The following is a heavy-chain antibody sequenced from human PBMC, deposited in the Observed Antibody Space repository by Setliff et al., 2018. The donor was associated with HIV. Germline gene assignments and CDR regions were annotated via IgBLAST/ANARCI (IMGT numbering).Heavy chain of an antibody. CDR3: AREDIVVVPAATWFDP. J-gene: IGHJ5*02. CDR2: ISPSGGST. Sequence: GGSLRLSCAASGFTFSSYAMSWVRQAPGKGLEWVSAISPSGGSTYYADSVRGRFTISRDNSKNTLYLQMNSLRAEDTALYYCAREDIVVVPAATWFDPWGQGTLVTVSS. D-gene: IGHD2-2*01. V-gene: IGHV3-23*01. CDR1: GFTFSSYA.